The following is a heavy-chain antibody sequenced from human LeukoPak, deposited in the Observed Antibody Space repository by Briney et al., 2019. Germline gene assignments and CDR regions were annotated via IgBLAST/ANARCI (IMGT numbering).Heavy chain of an antibody. CDR3: AKAGIGVVGYFDY. D-gene: IGHD6-19*01. J-gene: IGHJ4*02. V-gene: IGHV3-23*01. CDR1: GFTFSSYA. CDR2: IRGSGGGT. Sequence: PGGSLRLSCAASGFTFSSYAMSWVRQAPGKGLEWVSTIRGSGGGTYYADSVKGRFTISRDNSKNTLYPQMNSLRDEDTALYYCAKAGIGVVGYFDYWGQGTLVTVAS.